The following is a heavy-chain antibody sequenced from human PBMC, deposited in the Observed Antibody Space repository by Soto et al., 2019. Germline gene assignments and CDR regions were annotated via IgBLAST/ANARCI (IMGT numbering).Heavy chain of an antibody. CDR3: ARGTVRFGGHNDGLAV. Sequence: QVQLQESGPGLVKPSGTLSLTCAVSGGSISSGHWWSWVRQPPGKGLEWIGEIYHGGISNYNPSLKSRDTMSIDRSKNQYSPRLSSETAADRAVYYCARGTVRFGGHNDGLAVW. CDR1: GGSISSGHW. D-gene: IGHD3-10*01. V-gene: IGHV4-4*02. J-gene: IGHJ6*01. CDR2: IYHGGIS.